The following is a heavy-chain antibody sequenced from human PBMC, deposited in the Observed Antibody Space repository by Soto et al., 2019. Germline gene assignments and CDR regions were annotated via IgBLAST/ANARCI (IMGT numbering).Heavy chain of an antibody. CDR2: VSPYNADT. J-gene: IGHJ4*02. V-gene: IGHV1-18*01. Sequence: ASVKVSCKTSGYHFTAYGLAWLRQAPGQRLEWMGWVSPYNADTNYAQKLQGRVTMTTDKSTTTTYMELRSLRSDDTAVYYCARVLNTESSAYYSIADWGQGTLVTVSS. CDR3: ARVLNTESSAYYSIAD. CDR1: GYHFTAYG. D-gene: IGHD3-22*01.